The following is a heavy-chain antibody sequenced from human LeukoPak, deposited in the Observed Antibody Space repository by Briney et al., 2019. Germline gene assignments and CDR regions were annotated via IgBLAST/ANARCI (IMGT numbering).Heavy chain of an antibody. Sequence: SVKLSCKASGVTFSSYSISWVRQAPGQGLEWMGKIIPIFSTANYAQKFKGRFTITRDKSKNTFYMELSSLISEDTAVYYCXXXXXXXXXGXXXXFDYXXQGTLVTVSS. V-gene: IGHV1-69*05. CDR2: IIPIFSTA. J-gene: IGHJ4*02. CDR3: XXXXXXXXXGXXXXFDY. CDR1: GVTFSSYS.